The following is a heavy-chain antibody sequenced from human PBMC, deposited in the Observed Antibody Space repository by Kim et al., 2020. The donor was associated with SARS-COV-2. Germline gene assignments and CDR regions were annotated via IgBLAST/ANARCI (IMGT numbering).Heavy chain of an antibody. CDR1: GFTFSSYW. V-gene: IGHV3-7*01. Sequence: GGSLRLSCAASGFTFSSYWMSWVRQAPGKGLEWVANIKQDGSEKYYVDSVKGRFTISRDNAKNSLYLQMNSLRAEDTAVYYCARERYITMVRGAPRHGMDVWGQGTTVTVSS. CDR3: ARERYITMVRGAPRHGMDV. D-gene: IGHD3-10*01. CDR2: IKQDGSEK. J-gene: IGHJ6*02.